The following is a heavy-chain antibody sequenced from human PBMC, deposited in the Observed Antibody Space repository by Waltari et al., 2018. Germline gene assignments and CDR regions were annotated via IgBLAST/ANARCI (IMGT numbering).Heavy chain of an antibody. Sequence: QVQLVQSGAEVKKPGASVKVSCKASGYTFPGYYMHWVRQAPGQGLEWMGWINPNSGGTNYAQKFQGWVTMTRDTSISTAYMELSRLRSDDTAVYYCARGGIAARSVSYYYGMDVWGQGTTVTVSS. CDR1: GYTFPGYY. CDR2: INPNSGGT. V-gene: IGHV1-2*04. J-gene: IGHJ6*02. CDR3: ARGGIAARSVSYYYGMDV. D-gene: IGHD6-6*01.